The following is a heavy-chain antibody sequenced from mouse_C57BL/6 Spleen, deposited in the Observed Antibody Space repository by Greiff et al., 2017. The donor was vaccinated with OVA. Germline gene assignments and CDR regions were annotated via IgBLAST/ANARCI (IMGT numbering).Heavy chain of an antibody. Sequence: EVKLMESGGGLVKPGGSLKLSCAASGFTFSDYGMHWVRQAPEKGLEWVAYISSGSSTIYYADTVKGRFTISRDNTKNTLFLQMSSLRSEDTAMYYCARSYSNPFAYGGNGTLVTVSA. J-gene: IGHJ3*01. V-gene: IGHV5-17*01. CDR2: ISSGSSTI. CDR1: GFTFSDYG. CDR3: ARSYSNPFAY. D-gene: IGHD2-5*01.